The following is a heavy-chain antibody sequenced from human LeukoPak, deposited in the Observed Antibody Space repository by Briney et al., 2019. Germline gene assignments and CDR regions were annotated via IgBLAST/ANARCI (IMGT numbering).Heavy chain of an antibody. CDR3: ARDPRAYSGSYWENY. J-gene: IGHJ4*02. CDR2: IYHSGST. CDR1: GGSISSSSYY. V-gene: IGHV4-39*07. D-gene: IGHD1-26*01. Sequence: PSETLSLTCTVSGGSISSSSYYWGWIRQPPGKGLEWIGSIYHSGSTYYNPSLKSRVTISVDTSKNQFSLKLSSVTAADTAVYYCARDPRAYSGSYWENYWGQGTLVTVSS.